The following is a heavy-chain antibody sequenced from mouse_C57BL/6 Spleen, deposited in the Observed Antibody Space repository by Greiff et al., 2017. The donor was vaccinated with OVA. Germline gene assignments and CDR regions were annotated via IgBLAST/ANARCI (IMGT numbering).Heavy chain of an antibody. CDR2: IYPGDGDT. Sequence: VKLMESGPELVKPGASVKISCKASGYAFSSSWMNWVKQRPGKGLEWIGRIYPGDGDTNYNGKFKGKATLTADKSSSTAYMQLSSLTSEDSAVYFCARSLYYSNFYYAMDYWGQGTSVTVSS. CDR1: GYAFSSSW. V-gene: IGHV1-82*01. D-gene: IGHD2-5*01. J-gene: IGHJ4*01. CDR3: ARSLYYSNFYYAMDY.